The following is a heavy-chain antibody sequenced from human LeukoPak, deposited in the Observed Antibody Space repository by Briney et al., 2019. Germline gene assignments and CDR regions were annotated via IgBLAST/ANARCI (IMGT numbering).Heavy chain of an antibody. D-gene: IGHD3-16*01. CDR2: MSYDGNNK. CDR3: AKVREIMFRGPQDY. V-gene: IGHV3-30*18. CDR1: GFTFSNYG. J-gene: IGHJ4*02. Sequence: GGSLRLSCAASGFTFSNYGMHWVRQAPGKGLEWVAIMSYDGNNKYHADSVKGSFTISRDNSQNTLYLQMDSLRPDDTAVYYCAKVREIMFRGPQDYWGQGTLVTVSS.